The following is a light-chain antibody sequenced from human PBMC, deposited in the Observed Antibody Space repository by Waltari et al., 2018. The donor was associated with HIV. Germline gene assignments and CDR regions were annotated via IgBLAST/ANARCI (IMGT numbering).Light chain of an antibody. CDR2: SNN. Sequence: QSVLTQPPSASGTPGQRVSIPCSGSNSNIGTNTVNWYQQLPGTAPNLLIYSNNQRPSGVPDRFSGSRSGTSASLAISELQSEDEADYYCAVWDDSLKGRVFGTGTKVTVL. CDR3: AVWDDSLKGRV. J-gene: IGLJ1*01. CDR1: NSNIGTNT. V-gene: IGLV1-44*01.